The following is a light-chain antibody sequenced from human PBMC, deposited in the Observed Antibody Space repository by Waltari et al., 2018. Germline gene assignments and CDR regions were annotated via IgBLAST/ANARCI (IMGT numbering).Light chain of an antibody. J-gene: IGKJ1*01. Sequence: EIALTQSPGTLSLSPGERATLSCRASQSFTRYLAWYQHKPGQAPRLLIYDASTRAAGIADRFTGSGFGTDFTLTISRLEPEDSAVYYCQHYVRLPVTFGQGTKVEIK. CDR2: DAS. V-gene: IGKV3-20*01. CDR1: QSFTRY. CDR3: QHYVRLPVT.